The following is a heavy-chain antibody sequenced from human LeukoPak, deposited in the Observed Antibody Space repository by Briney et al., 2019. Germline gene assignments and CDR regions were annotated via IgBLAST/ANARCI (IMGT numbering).Heavy chain of an antibody. CDR3: ARARGGYDFDY. CDR1: GFTFGSCW. D-gene: IGHD5-12*01. Sequence: GGSLRLSCAASGFTFGSCWMNWVRQAPGKGLEWVANIKQDGSEKYYVDSVKGRFTISRDNAKNSLYLQLNSLRAEDTAVYYCARARGGYDFDYWGQGTLVTVSS. J-gene: IGHJ4*02. CDR2: IKQDGSEK. V-gene: IGHV3-7*03.